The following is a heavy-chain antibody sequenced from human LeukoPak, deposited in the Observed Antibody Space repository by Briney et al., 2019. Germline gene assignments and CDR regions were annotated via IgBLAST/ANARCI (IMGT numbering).Heavy chain of an antibody. CDR3: ARAIGGPIGDPDY. CDR1: GYTFTGYY. J-gene: IGHJ4*02. V-gene: IGHV1-2*05. D-gene: IGHD3-10*01. Sequence: ASVKVSCKASGYTFTGYYMHWVRQAPGQGLDWMGRINPNSGGTNYAQKFQGRVTMTRDTSISTAYMELSRLRSDDTDVYYCARAIGGPIGDPDYWGQGTLVTVSS. CDR2: INPNSGGT.